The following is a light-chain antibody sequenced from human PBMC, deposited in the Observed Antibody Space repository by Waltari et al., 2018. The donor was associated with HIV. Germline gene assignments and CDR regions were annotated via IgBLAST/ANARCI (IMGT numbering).Light chain of an antibody. Sequence: IVFTQSPATLPLSPGARATLSCRSSQSVSSYLACYQQKPGQAPRLLIYDAANRATGIPGRFSGRGSGTDFTLTISRLGPEGFAVYFCQQRGNWPPLTFGGGTKVEIQ. CDR2: DAA. CDR1: QSVSSY. J-gene: IGKJ4*01. V-gene: IGKV3-11*01. CDR3: QQRGNWPPLT.